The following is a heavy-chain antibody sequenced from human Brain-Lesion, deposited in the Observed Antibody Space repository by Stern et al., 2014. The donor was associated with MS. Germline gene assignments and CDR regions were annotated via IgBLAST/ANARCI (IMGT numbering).Heavy chain of an antibody. CDR2: IISLLDIA. CDR1: GGTFSSYT. D-gene: IGHD3-10*01. V-gene: IGHV1-69*04. J-gene: IGHJ3*02. CDR3: ARESTGDAFDI. Sequence: DQLVESGAEVKKPGSSVKVSCKTSGGTFSSYTITWVRQAPGQGLEWMGRIISLLDIADYAQKFQGRVTITADKSTSTASMELSSLRSEDTAVYYCARESTGDAFDIWGQGTMVTVSS.